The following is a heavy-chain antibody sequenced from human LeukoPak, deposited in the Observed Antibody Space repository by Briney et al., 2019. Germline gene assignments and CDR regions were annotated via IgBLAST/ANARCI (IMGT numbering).Heavy chain of an antibody. CDR1: GFPFSNFA. V-gene: IGHV3-64D*06. CDR2: INYNGGST. J-gene: IGHJ4*02. D-gene: IGHD6-19*01. CDR3: ARAPGRQWLVGGLNY. Sequence: GGSLRLSCSVSGFPFSNFAIHWVRQAPGKGLEYLSAINYNGGSTYYADSVKGRFTISRDNSKNTVYLQMSSLRPEDTAVYYCARAPGRQWLVGGLNYWGQGTLVTVSS.